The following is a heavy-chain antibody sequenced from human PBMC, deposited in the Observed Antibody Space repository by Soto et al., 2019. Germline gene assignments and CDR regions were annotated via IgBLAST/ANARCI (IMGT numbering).Heavy chain of an antibody. CDR2: ISGSGGST. CDR3: AKVTPYSSSWYFARKTEFDY. D-gene: IGHD6-13*01. CDR1: GFTFSSYA. J-gene: IGHJ4*02. V-gene: IGHV3-23*01. Sequence: GGSLRLSCAASGFTFSSYAMSWVRQAPGKGLEWVSAISGSGGSTYYADSVKGRFTISRDNSKNTLYLQMNSLRAEDTAVYYCAKVTPYSSSWYFARKTEFDYWGQGTLVTVSS.